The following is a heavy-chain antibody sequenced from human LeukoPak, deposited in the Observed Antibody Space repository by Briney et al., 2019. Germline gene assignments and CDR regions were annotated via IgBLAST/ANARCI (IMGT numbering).Heavy chain of an antibody. CDR2: IYYSGST. CDR3: ARARDDYGDWAPLGY. Sequence: SETLSLTCTVSGGSISSYYWSWIRQPPGKGLEWIGYIYYSGSTNYNPSLKSRVTISVDTSKNQFSLKLSSVTAADTAVYYCARARDDYGDWAPLGYWGQGTLVTVSS. CDR1: GGSISSYY. D-gene: IGHD4-17*01. J-gene: IGHJ4*02. V-gene: IGHV4-59*01.